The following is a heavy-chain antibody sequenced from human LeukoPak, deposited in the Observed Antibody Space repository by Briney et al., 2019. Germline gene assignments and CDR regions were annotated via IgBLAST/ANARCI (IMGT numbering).Heavy chain of an antibody. V-gene: IGHV4-34*01. CDR1: GGSFSGYY. CDR2: INHSGST. J-gene: IGHJ4*02. Sequence: SSETLTLTCAVYGGSFSGYYWSWIRQPPGKGLEWIGEINHSGSTNYNPSLKRRVTISVDTSTNPCSLWMSSVTAADTAVYYCARGLSWSFGYSDDYWGEGTLVTVSS. D-gene: IGHD2-15*01. CDR3: ARGLSWSFGYSDDY.